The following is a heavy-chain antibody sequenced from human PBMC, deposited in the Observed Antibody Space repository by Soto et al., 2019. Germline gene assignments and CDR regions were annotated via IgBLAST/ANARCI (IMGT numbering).Heavy chain of an antibody. CDR3: ARKGNVATTYYYYGMDV. J-gene: IGHJ6*02. CDR2: INPNSGGT. CDR1: GYTFTGYY. D-gene: IGHD5-12*01. V-gene: IGHV1-2*02. Sequence: QVQLVQSGAEVKKPGASVKVSCKASGYTFTGYYMHWVRQAPGQGLEWMGWINPNSGGTNYAQKVQGRVTMTRDTSISTAYMELSRLRSDDTAVYYCARKGNVATTYYYYGMDVWGQGTTVTVSS.